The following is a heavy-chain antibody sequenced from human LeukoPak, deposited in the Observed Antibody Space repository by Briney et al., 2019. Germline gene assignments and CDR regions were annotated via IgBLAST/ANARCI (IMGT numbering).Heavy chain of an antibody. CDR2: ISYEGGNK. Sequence: PGRSLRLSCAASGFTFSSYAMNWVRQAPGKGLECVAFISYEGGNKYYADSVKGRFTISRDNSKNTLYLQMNSLRAEDTAVYYCARGIGDDFWSSSGIDCWGQGTLVTVSS. D-gene: IGHD3-3*01. J-gene: IGHJ4*02. CDR1: GFTFSSYA. V-gene: IGHV3-30*04. CDR3: ARGIGDDFWSSSGIDC.